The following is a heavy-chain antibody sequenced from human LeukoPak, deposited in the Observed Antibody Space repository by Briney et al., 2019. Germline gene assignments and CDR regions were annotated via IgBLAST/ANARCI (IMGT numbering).Heavy chain of an antibody. CDR3: ARVVGGVGLDY. CDR1: GGSISGYY. CDR2: IYYIGST. Sequence: SETLSLTCTVSGGSISGYYWTWIRQPPGEALEYIGCIYYIGSTNYNPSLNSRVTISVDTSKNQFALKLSSVTAADTAVYYCARVVGGVGLDYWGRGTLVTVSS. V-gene: IGHV4-59*01. D-gene: IGHD3-16*01. J-gene: IGHJ4*02.